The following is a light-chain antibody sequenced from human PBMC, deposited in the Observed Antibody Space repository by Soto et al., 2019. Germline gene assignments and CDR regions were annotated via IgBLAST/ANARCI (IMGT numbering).Light chain of an antibody. CDR1: SSDVGGYNY. CDR2: EVS. V-gene: IGLV2-8*01. CDR3: SSYAGSNNSYV. J-gene: IGLJ1*01. Sequence: GSPVQSVTISCTGTSSDVGGYNYVSCYQQHPGKAPKLMIYEVSKRPSGVPDRFSGSKSGNTASLTVSGLQAEDEADYYCSSYAGSNNSYVFGTGTKVTVL.